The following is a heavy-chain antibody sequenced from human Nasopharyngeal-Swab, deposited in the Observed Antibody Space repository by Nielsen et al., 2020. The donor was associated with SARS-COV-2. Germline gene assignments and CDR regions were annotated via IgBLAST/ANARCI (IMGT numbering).Heavy chain of an antibody. J-gene: IGHJ4*02. CDR1: GYTFTSYA. D-gene: IGHD3-16*02. V-gene: IGHV7-4-1*02. CDR2: INTNTGNP. Sequence: ASVKVSCKASGYTFTSYAMNWVRQAHGQGVEWMGWINTNTGNPTYAQGFTGRFVFSLDTSVSTAYLQISSLKAEDTAVYYCARVYDYVWGSYRYGGSLGIDYWGQGTLVTVSS. CDR3: ARVYDYVWGSYRYGGSLGIDY.